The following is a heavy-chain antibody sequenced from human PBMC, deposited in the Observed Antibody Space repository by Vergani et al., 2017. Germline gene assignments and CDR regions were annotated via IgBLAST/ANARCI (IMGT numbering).Heavy chain of an antibody. Sequence: QVQLQESGPGLVKPSETLSLTCTVSGGSISSYYWSWIRQPPGKGLEWIGYIYYSGSTNYNPSLTSRVTISVDTSKNQFSLKLSSVIAADTAVYYCARVERSGWSRGDAFDIWGQGTMVTVSS. CDR1: GGSISSYY. CDR2: IYYSGST. CDR3: ARVERSGWSRGDAFDI. V-gene: IGHV4-59*01. J-gene: IGHJ3*02. D-gene: IGHD6-19*01.